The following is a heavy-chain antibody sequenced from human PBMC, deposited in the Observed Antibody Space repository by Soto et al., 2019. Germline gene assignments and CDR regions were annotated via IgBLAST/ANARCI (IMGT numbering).Heavy chain of an antibody. CDR1: GFTFSSHA. V-gene: IGHV3-23*01. CDR3: TTEITMIVVVPYAFDI. J-gene: IGHJ3*02. CDR2: ISGSGGST. D-gene: IGHD3-22*01. Sequence: GGSLRLSCAASGFTFSSHAMSWVRQAPGKGLEWVSGISGSGGSTDYADSVKGRSTISRDNSKNTLYLQMNSLRAEDTAVYYCTTEITMIVVVPYAFDIWGQGTMVTVSS.